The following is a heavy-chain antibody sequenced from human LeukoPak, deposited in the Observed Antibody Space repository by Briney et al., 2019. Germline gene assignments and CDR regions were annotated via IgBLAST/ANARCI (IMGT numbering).Heavy chain of an antibody. D-gene: IGHD6-19*01. CDR3: AILSSGSAYYFDY. CDR1: GGSFSGYY. Sequence: PSETLSLTCAVYGGSFSGYYWSWIRQPPGKGLGWIGEINHSGSTNYNPSLKSRVTISVDTSKNQFSLKLSSVTAADTAVYYCAILSSGSAYYFDYGGQGTLVTVSS. CDR2: INHSGST. J-gene: IGHJ4*02. V-gene: IGHV4-34*01.